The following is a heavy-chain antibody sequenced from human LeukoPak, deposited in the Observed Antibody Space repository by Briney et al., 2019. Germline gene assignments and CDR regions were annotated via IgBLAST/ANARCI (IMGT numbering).Heavy chain of an antibody. CDR2: IIPIFGTA. CDR1: GGTFSSYA. Sequence: GASVKVSCKASGGTFSSYAISWVRQAPGQGLEWMGGIIPIFGTADYAQKFQGRVTITADESTSTAYMELSSLRSEDTAVYYCARGGSSSSLTFDYWGQGTLVTVSS. V-gene: IGHV1-69*13. J-gene: IGHJ4*02. CDR3: ARGGSSSSLTFDY. D-gene: IGHD6-6*01.